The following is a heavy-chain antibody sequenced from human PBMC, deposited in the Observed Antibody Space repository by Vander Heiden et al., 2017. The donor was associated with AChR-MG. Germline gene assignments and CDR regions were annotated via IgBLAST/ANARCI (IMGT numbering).Heavy chain of an antibody. CDR1: GGPISSHY. V-gene: IGHV4-59*11. CDR3: ARAAPPYSYYMDV. J-gene: IGHJ6*03. D-gene: IGHD2-15*01. Sequence: QVQLQESGPGLVKPSDTLSLTCTVSGGPISSHYWGWIRQPPGKGLQWIGYIYNRGTTDYNPSLKSRLSISVDTSKNQFSLKLSSVTAADTAVYYCARAAPPYSYYMDVWGKGTTVTVSS. CDR2: IYNRGTT.